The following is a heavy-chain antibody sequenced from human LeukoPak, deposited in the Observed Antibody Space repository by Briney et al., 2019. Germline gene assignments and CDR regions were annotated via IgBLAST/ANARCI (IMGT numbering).Heavy chain of an antibody. D-gene: IGHD2-15*01. CDR2: IYYSGST. Sequence: SETLSLTCTVSGGSINSYYWSWIRQPPGKGLEWIGYIYYSGSTNYNPSLKSRVTISVDTSNNKFSLKLTSVTAADTAVYFCARQGGYCSASRCPGGFHYMDVWGKGTTVAVSS. CDR1: GGSINSYY. V-gene: IGHV4-59*08. J-gene: IGHJ6*03. CDR3: ARQGGYCSASRCPGGFHYMDV.